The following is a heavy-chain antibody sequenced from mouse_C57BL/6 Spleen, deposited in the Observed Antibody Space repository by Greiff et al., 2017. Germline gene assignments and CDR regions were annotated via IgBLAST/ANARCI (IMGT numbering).Heavy chain of an antibody. J-gene: IGHJ1*03. CDR2: INPNNGGT. Sequence: EVQLQQSGPELVKPGASVKISCKASGYTFTDYYMNWVKQSHGKSLEWIGDINPNNGGTSYNQKFKGKATLTVDKSSSTAYMELRSLTSEDSAVYYCARMSSSGYAYWYFDVWGTGTTVTVSS. CDR1: GYTFTDYY. V-gene: IGHV1-26*01. CDR3: ARMSSSGYAYWYFDV. D-gene: IGHD3-2*02.